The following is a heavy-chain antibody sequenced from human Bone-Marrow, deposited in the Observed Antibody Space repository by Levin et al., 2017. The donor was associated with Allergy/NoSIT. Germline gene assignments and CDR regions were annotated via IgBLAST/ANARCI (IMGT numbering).Heavy chain of an antibody. CDR3: ARGYKSGLSFG. Sequence: GGSLRLSCAASGISVSNNHMSWVRQAPGKGLECVAGIYSGGDTYQSDSVKSRFTVSRDNSKNTVYLHMSNLRGDDTAVYYCARGYKSGLSFGWGQGTLVSVSS. J-gene: IGHJ4*02. V-gene: IGHV3-66*01. CDR1: GISVSNNH. CDR2: IYSGGDT. D-gene: IGHD5-12*01.